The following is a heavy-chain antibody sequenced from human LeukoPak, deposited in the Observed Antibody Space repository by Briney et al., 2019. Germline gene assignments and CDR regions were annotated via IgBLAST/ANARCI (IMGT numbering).Heavy chain of an antibody. J-gene: IGHJ6*02. CDR1: GFPFSTYG. CDR2: IWYDGSNK. V-gene: IGHV3-33*01. CDR3: ARGGGERGMDV. D-gene: IGHD2-21*01. Sequence: PGGSLRLSCAASGFPFSTYGMHWVRQAPGKGLEWVAVIWYDGSNKNYVDSVKGRFTISRDNSKNTLYLQMDSLRLGDTAVYYCARGGGERGMDVWGQGTTVSVSS.